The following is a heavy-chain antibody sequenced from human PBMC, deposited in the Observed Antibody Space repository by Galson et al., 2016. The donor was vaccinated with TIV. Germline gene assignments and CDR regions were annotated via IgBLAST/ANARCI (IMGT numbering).Heavy chain of an antibody. D-gene: IGHD5-18*01. Sequence: SGDSLSSFVINWMRQAPGRGLEWMGGIIPLFGTTNYAQKFQGRVTITADESTSTAYLELSSVRSDDTAVYFCAKDRNTPMDTYYYYGMDVWGQGTTVTVSS. V-gene: IGHV1-69*01. J-gene: IGHJ6*02. CDR1: GDSLSSFV. CDR3: AKDRNTPMDTYYYYGMDV. CDR2: IIPLFGTT.